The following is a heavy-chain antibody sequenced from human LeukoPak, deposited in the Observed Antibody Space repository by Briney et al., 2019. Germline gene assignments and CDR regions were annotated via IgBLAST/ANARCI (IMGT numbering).Heavy chain of an antibody. J-gene: IGHJ4*02. D-gene: IGHD3-22*01. CDR2: ISGSGGNT. V-gene: IGHV3-23*01. Sequence: GGSLRLSCAASGFTFSNYAMSWVRQAPGKGLEWVSAISGSGGNTYYADSVKGRFTISRDNSKNTLYLQMNSLRAEDTAVYYCAKYYYYDSSGYYATFDYWGQGPLVTVSS. CDR1: GFTFSNYA. CDR3: AKYYYYDSSGYYATFDY.